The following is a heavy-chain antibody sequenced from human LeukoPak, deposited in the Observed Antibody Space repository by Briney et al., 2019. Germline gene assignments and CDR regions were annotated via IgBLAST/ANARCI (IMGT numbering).Heavy chain of an antibody. V-gene: IGHV4-4*07. Sequence: PSETLSLTCSVSGDSISSYYWSWIRQPAGKGLEWIGRIYTSGATKYSASLKSRVTISVDKSKSQLSLKLSSVTAADTAVYYCARDKVAAMGDGFDIWGQGTRVTVSS. D-gene: IGHD5-18*01. J-gene: IGHJ3*02. CDR3: ARDKVAAMGDGFDI. CDR2: IYTSGAT. CDR1: GDSISSYY.